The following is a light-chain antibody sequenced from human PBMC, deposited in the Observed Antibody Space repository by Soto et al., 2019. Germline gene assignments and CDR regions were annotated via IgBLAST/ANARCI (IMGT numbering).Light chain of an antibody. CDR1: SSNIGNNH. CDR3: GTCDSSLSAVV. Sequence: QSVLTQPPSVSAAPGQKVTISCSGSSSNIGNNHVSWYQLLPGAAPRFLISENNRRPAGIPDRFSGSKSGTSATLGITGLQTGDEADYFCGTCDSSLSAVVFGGGTKLTVL. CDR2: ENN. J-gene: IGLJ2*01. V-gene: IGLV1-51*02.